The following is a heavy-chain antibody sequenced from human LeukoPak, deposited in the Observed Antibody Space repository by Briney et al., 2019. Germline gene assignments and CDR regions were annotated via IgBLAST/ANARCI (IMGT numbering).Heavy chain of an antibody. CDR2: IYHSGNT. D-gene: IGHD3-22*01. CDR3: ARGRRRDYYDSSGYYYGYYYYYMDV. J-gene: IGHJ6*03. CDR1: GYSISSGYY. Sequence: PSETLSLTCTVSGYSISSGYYWGWIRQPPGKGLEWIGSIYHSGNTYYNPSLKSRVTISVDTSKNQFSLKLSSVTAADTAVYYCARGRRRDYYDSSGYYYGYYYYYMDVWGKGTTVTISS. V-gene: IGHV4-38-2*02.